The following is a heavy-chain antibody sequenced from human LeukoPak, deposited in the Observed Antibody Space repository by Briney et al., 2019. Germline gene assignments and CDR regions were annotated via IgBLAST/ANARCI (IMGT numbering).Heavy chain of an antibody. V-gene: IGHV3-13*01. CDR3: ARGMSIVGATLDYMDV. Sequence: GGSLRLSCAASGFTFSSYDMHWVRQATGKGLEWVSAIGTAGDTYYPGSVKGRFTISRENAKNSLYLQMNSLRAGDTAVYYCARGMSIVGATLDYMDVWGKGTPVTVSS. CDR1: GFTFSSYD. CDR2: IGTAGDT. D-gene: IGHD1-26*01. J-gene: IGHJ6*03.